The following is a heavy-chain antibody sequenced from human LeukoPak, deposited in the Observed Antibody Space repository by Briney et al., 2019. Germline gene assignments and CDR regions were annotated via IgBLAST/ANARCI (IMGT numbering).Heavy chain of an antibody. V-gene: IGHV1-2*02. CDR3: ARDEESRRDAFDI. CDR2: INPNSGGT. CDR1: GYTFTGYY. Sequence: EASVKVSCKASGYTFTGYYMHWVRQAPGQGLEWMGWINPNSGGTNYAQKFQGRVTMTRDTSISIAYMELSRLRSDDTAVYYCARDEESRRDAFDIWGQGTMVTVSS. J-gene: IGHJ3*02.